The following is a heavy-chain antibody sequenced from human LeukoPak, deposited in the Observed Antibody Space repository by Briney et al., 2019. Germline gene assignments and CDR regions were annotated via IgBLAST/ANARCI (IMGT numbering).Heavy chain of an antibody. V-gene: IGHV1-46*01. J-gene: IGHJ4*02. Sequence: ASVKVSCKASGGTFSSYAISWVRQAPGQGLEWMGIINPSGGSTSYAQKFQGRVTMTRDMSTSTVYMELSSLRSEDTAVYYCARGPLAHRRPQGIIVGADSFDYWGQGTLVTVSS. CDR1: GGTFSSYA. CDR3: ARGPLAHRRPQGIIVGADSFDY. CDR2: INPSGGST. D-gene: IGHD1-26*01.